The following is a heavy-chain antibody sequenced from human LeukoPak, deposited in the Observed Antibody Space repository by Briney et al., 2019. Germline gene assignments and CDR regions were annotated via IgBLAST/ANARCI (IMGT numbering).Heavy chain of an antibody. Sequence: GKSLRLSCAASGFSFSTHGMHWVRQAPGKGLEWVAVMSYDGRDVYYTDSLKGRFTISRDNSKNSLFLLMNTLRPEDTAVYYCAKSIGKRATTPLDSWGQGTLVTVSS. CDR2: MSYDGRDV. D-gene: IGHD1-26*01. J-gene: IGHJ4*02. CDR1: GFSFSTHG. V-gene: IGHV3-30*18. CDR3: AKSIGKRATTPLDS.